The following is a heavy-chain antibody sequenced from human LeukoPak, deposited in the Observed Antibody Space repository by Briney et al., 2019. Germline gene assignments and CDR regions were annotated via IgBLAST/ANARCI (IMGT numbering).Heavy chain of an antibody. CDR3: ARDLSYSGIDY. J-gene: IGHJ4*02. D-gene: IGHD1-26*01. CDR1: GFTFSNYW. V-gene: IGHV3-74*01. CDR2: ISSDGSST. Sequence: GGSLRLSCVASGFTFSNYWMDWVRQAPGKGLVWVSRISSDGSSTNYADSVRGQFTIPRDNARNTLYLRMNSLRAEDTAVYYCARDLSYSGIDYWGQGTLVTVAS.